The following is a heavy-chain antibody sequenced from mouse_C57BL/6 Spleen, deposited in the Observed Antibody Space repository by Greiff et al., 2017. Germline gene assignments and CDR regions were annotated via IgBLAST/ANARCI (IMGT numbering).Heavy chain of an antibody. D-gene: IGHD4-1*01. J-gene: IGHJ2*01. CDR1: GFTFSNYW. V-gene: IGHV6-3*01. CDR2: IRLKSDNYAT. Sequence: DVKLQESGGGLVQPGGSMKLSCVASGFTFSNYWMNWVRQSPEKGLEWVAQIRLKSDNYATHYAESVKGRFTISRDDSKSSVYLQMNNLRAEDTGIYYCTGDWVDYWGQGTTLTVSS. CDR3: TGDWVDY.